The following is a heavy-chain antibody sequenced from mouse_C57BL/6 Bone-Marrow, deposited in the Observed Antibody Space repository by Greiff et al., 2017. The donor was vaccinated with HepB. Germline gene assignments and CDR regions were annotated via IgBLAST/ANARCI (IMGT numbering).Heavy chain of an antibody. J-gene: IGHJ3*01. V-gene: IGHV5-6*01. CDR1: GFTFSSYG. Sequence: EVKLMESGGDLVKPGGSLKLSCAASGFTFSSYGMSWVRQTPDKRLEWVATISSGGSYTYYPDSVKGRFTISRDNAKNTLYLQMSSLKSEDTAMYYCARQGVVGAYWGQGTLVTVSA. D-gene: IGHD1-1*01. CDR2: ISSGGSYT. CDR3: ARQGVVGAY.